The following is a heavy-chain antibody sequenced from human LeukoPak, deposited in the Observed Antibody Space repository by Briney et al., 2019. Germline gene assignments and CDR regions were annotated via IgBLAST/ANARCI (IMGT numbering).Heavy chain of an antibody. CDR1: GFTFSSYA. J-gene: IGHJ4*02. V-gene: IGHV3-30*04. D-gene: IGHD2-15*01. CDR3: ATVVVAAIPNDY. Sequence: GGSLRLSCAASGFTFSSYAMHWVRQAPGKGLEWVAVISYDGSNKYYADSVKGRFTISRDNSKNTLYLQMNSLRAEDTAVYYCATVVVAAIPNDYWGQGTLVTVSS. CDR2: ISYDGSNK.